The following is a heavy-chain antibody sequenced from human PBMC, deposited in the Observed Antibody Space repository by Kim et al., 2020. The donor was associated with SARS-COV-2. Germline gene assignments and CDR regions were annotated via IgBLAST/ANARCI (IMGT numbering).Heavy chain of an antibody. CDR1: GFTFSSYG. D-gene: IGHD1-26*01. CDR2: ISYDGSNK. CDR3: ANWEGF. J-gene: IGHJ4*02. Sequence: GGSLRLSCAASGFTFSSYGMHWVRQAPGKGLEWVAVISYDGSNKYYADSVKGRFTISRDNSKNTLYLQMNSLRAEDTAVYYCANWEGFWGQGTLVTVYS. V-gene: IGHV3-30*18.